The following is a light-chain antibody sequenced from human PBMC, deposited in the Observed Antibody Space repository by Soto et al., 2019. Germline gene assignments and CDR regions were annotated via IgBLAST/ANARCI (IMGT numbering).Light chain of an antibody. Sequence: QSVLTQPASVSGSPGQSITISWNGTSSDVGGYNYVSWYQQHPGKAPKLMIYDVSNRPSGVSNRFSGSKSGNTASLTISGLQAEDEADYYCSSYTSSSRVFGTGTKVTVL. CDR3: SSYTSSSRV. J-gene: IGLJ1*01. V-gene: IGLV2-14*01. CDR2: DVS. CDR1: SSDVGGYNY.